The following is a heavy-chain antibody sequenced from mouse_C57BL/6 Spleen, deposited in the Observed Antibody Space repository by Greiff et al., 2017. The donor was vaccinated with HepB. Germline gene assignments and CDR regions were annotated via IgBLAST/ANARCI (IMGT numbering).Heavy chain of an antibody. CDR3: ARDAHWDVPYYAMDY. D-gene: IGHD4-1*01. J-gene: IGHJ4*01. CDR1: GFTFSDYY. CDR2: INYDGSST. Sequence: EVQVVESEGGLVQPGSSMKLSCTASGFTFSDYYMAWVRQVPEKGLEWVANINYDGSSTYYLDSLKSRFIISRDNAKNILYLQMSSLKSEDTATYYCARDAHWDVPYYAMDYWGQGTSVTVSS. V-gene: IGHV5-16*01.